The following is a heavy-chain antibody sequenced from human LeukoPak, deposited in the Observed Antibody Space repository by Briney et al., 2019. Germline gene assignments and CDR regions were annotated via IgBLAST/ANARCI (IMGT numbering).Heavy chain of an antibody. CDR2: IRGSGDRT. CDR1: GFTFSSYA. CDR3: AKDSKIVGATFRSYHYMDV. V-gene: IGHV3-23*01. Sequence: GGSLRLSCAASGFTFSSYAMSWVRQAPGKGLEWVSAIRGSGDRTHYADSVKGRFTISRDNSKNTLYLQMNSLRAEDTAVYYCAKDSKIVGATFRSYHYMDVWGKGTTVTISS. J-gene: IGHJ6*03. D-gene: IGHD1-26*01.